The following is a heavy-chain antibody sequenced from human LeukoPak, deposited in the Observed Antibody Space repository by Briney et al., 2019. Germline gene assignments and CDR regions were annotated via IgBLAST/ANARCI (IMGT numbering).Heavy chain of an antibody. CDR1: GFTFSSYS. D-gene: IGHD6-19*01. CDR3: ASDRQWLVRGENY. J-gene: IGHJ4*02. V-gene: IGHV3-21*01. Sequence: GGSLRLSCAVSGFTFSSYSMNWVRQAPGKGLEWVSSISSSSSYIYYADSVKGRFTISRDNAKNSLYLQMNSLRAEDTAVYYCASDRQWLVRGENYWGQGTLVTVSS. CDR2: ISSSSSYI.